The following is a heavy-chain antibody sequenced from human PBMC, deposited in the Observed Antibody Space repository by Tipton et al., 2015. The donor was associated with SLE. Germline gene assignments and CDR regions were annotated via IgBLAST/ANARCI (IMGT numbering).Heavy chain of an antibody. V-gene: IGHV4-39*07. Sequence: TLSLTCTVSGGSISSSGYYWVWIRQPPGKGLEWIANIYYSGSTYYNPSLKSRVTISVDTSKNQFSLKLSSVTAADTAVYYCASSRGMWELLDWYFDLWGRGTLVTVSS. CDR2: IYYSGST. CDR1: GGSISSSGYY. J-gene: IGHJ2*01. D-gene: IGHD1-26*01. CDR3: ASSRGMWELLDWYFDL.